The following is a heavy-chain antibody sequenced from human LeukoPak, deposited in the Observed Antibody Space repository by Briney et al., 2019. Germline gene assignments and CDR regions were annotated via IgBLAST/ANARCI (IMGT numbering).Heavy chain of an antibody. V-gene: IGHV3-23*01. CDR2: ISGSGGST. D-gene: IGHD1-1*01. CDR1: GFTFSSYA. Sequence: GGSLRLSCAASGFTFSSYAMSWVRQAPGKGLEWVSAISGSGGSTYYADSVKGRFTISRDNSKNTLYLQMNSLSAEDTAVYYCAKAGGNNWYAGYWGQGTLVTVSS. J-gene: IGHJ4*02. CDR3: AKAGGNNWYAGY.